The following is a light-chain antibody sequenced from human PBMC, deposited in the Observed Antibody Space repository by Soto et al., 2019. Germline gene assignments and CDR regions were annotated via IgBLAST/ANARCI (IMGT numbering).Light chain of an antibody. CDR1: QSVSSNC. Sequence: ENVLTQSPGTLSSSPGERGTLSCRASQSVSSNCLAWYQQKPGQAPRLLISGASSRATGIPDRFSGRGSGTDFTLTITGLVPEDFAVYYCQQYGTSPLTFGGGTKVDIK. J-gene: IGKJ4*01. V-gene: IGKV3-20*01. CDR2: GAS. CDR3: QQYGTSPLT.